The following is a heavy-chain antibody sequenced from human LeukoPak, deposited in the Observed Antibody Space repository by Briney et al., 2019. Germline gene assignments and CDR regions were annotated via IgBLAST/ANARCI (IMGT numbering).Heavy chain of an antibody. CDR3: ARHDDC. CDR1: GGSISKSYY. V-gene: IGHV4-39*07. Sequence: SETLSLTCTVSGGSISKSYYWGWVRQSPGKGLEWIGSIHYSGNTYYNPSLKSRVTISIDTSKNQFSLMLTSVTAADTAVYYCARHDDCWGQGTLVTVSS. J-gene: IGHJ4*02. CDR2: IHYSGNT.